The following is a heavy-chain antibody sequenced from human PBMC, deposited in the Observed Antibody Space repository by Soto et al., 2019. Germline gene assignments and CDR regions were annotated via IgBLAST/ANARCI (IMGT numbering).Heavy chain of an antibody. D-gene: IGHD3-10*01. CDR3: AKGRGGSGSLTPRVDF. J-gene: IGHJ4*02. V-gene: IGHV3-23*01. CDR2: ISGGGDTT. CDR1: GFTFNNYA. Sequence: EVQLLESGGGLVQPGGSLRLSCAASGFTFNNYAMTWVRQAPGKGLEWVSAISGGGDTTSYADSVKGRFTVSRDGSKNTLYLQKGRLRAEDPALYYCAKGRGGSGSLTPRVDFWGQGTLVTVSS.